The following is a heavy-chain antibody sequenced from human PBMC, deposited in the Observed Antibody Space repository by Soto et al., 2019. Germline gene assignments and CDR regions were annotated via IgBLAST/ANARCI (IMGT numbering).Heavy chain of an antibody. Sequence: GGSLRLSCAASGFTFSDYYMSWIRQAPGKGLEWVSYISSSGSTIYYADSVKGRFTISRDNAKNSLYLQMNSLRAEDTAVYYCARDALTVTDAFDIWGQGTMVTVSS. CDR2: ISSSGSTI. V-gene: IGHV3-11*01. CDR1: GFTFSDYY. CDR3: ARDALTVTDAFDI. D-gene: IGHD4-17*01. J-gene: IGHJ3*02.